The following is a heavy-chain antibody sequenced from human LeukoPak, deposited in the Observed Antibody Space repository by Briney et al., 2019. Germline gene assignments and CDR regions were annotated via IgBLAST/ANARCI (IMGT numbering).Heavy chain of an antibody. Sequence: ASVRVSCKASGYTFTSYYMHWVRQAPGQGLEWMGWINPNSGGTNYAQRFQGRVTMTTDTSISTAYMELSRLRSDDTAVYYCARDGGPYSSSSLNFDFWGQGTLVTVSS. CDR1: GYTFTSYY. J-gene: IGHJ4*02. V-gene: IGHV1-2*02. CDR3: ARDGGPYSSSSLNFDF. D-gene: IGHD6-6*01. CDR2: INPNSGGT.